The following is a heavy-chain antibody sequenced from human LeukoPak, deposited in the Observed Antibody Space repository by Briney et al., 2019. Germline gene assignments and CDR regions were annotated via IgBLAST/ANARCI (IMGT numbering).Heavy chain of an antibody. CDR3: AKERYCSSTSCRIDY. CDR1: GFTFSSYA. V-gene: IGHV3-30*04. J-gene: IGHJ4*02. Sequence: SLRLSFSASGFTFSSYAMHWGRQAPGKGLEGGAVISYDGSNKYYADSVKGRFTISRDNSKNTLYLQMNSLRAEDTAVYYCAKERYCSSTSCRIDYWGQGTLVTVSS. D-gene: IGHD2-2*01. CDR2: ISYDGSNK.